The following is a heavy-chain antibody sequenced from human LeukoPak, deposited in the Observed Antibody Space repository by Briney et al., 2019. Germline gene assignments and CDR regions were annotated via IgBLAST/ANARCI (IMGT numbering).Heavy chain of an antibody. D-gene: IGHD3-10*01. V-gene: IGHV4-39*01. CDR3: ARRVGSYYGSGPPLFFDY. Sequence: KPSETLSLTCTVSGGSISSSSYYWGWIRQPPGKGLEWIGSIYYSGSTYYNPSLKSRVTISVDTSKNQFSLKLSSVTAADTAVYYCARRVGSYYGSGPPLFFDYWGQGTLVTVSS. CDR1: GGSISSSSYY. CDR2: IYYSGST. J-gene: IGHJ4*02.